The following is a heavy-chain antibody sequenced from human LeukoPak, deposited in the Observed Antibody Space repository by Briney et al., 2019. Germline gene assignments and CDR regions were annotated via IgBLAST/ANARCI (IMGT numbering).Heavy chain of an antibody. CDR2: ISWNSGNI. Sequence: FLRLSCGASGFTFDDYAMHWVRQVPGKGLEWVSGISWNSGNIGYADSVKGRFTISRDNAKNSLYLQMNSLRAEDTALYYCAKVSNGGYSYGYSDYWGQGTLVTVSS. V-gene: IGHV3-9*01. J-gene: IGHJ4*02. CDR3: AKVSNGGYSYGYSDY. D-gene: IGHD5-18*01. CDR1: GFTFDDYA.